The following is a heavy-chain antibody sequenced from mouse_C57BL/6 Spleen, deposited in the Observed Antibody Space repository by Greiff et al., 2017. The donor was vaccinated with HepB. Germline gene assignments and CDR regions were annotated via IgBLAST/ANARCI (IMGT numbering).Heavy chain of an antibody. CDR3: TRENDGYPHYYAMDY. V-gene: IGHV1-15*01. CDR2: IDPETGGT. J-gene: IGHJ4*01. D-gene: IGHD2-3*01. Sequence: VKLQESGAELVRPGASVTLSCNASGYTFTDYEMHWVKQTPVHGLEWIGAIDPETGGTAYNQKFKGKAILTADKSSSTAYMELRSLTSEDSAVYYCTRENDGYPHYYAMDYWGQGTSVTVSS. CDR1: GYTFTDYE.